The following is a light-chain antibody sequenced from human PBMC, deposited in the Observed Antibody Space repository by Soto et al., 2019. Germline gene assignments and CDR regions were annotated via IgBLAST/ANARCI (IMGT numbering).Light chain of an antibody. CDR2: DAS. CDR3: QQRSNWRYT. Sequence: EIVLTQSPATLSLSPGERATLSCRASQSVSSYLAWYQQKPGQAPRLLIYDASNRATGIPARFSGSGSGTDFTRTISSLEPEDFAVYYCQQRSNWRYTFGQGNKLAIQ. CDR1: QSVSSY. J-gene: IGKJ2*01. V-gene: IGKV3-11*01.